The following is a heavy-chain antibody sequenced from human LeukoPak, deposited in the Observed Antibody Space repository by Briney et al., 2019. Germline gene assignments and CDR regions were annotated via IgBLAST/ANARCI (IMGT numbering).Heavy chain of an antibody. CDR2: VSAYNGNT. J-gene: IGHJ4*02. Sequence: ASVKVSCKTFGYTFTSYSISWVRQAPGQGLEWMGWVSAYNGNTNYAQKLQGRVTMTTDTSTSTAYMELRSLRSDDTAVYYCARDSPYSGSYWDYWGQGTLVTVSS. V-gene: IGHV1-18*01. CDR1: GYTFTSYS. CDR3: ARDSPYSGSYWDY. D-gene: IGHD1-26*01.